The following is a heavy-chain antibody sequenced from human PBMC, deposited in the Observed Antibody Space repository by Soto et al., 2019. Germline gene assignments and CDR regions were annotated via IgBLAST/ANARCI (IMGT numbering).Heavy chain of an antibody. J-gene: IGHJ4*02. CDR2: IHDSGRS. CDR3: ARVGGTRGWY. CDR1: SDSITNYY. Sequence: QVQLQESGPGLVKPSETLSLTCTVSSDSITNYYWSWIRQSPGKGLEWIGYIHDSGRSNYNPSLKRRVKISVDTSKKQFALTLNSVTAADTAVYHCARVGGTRGWYWGQGTLVTVSS. V-gene: IGHV4-59*01. D-gene: IGHD2-15*01.